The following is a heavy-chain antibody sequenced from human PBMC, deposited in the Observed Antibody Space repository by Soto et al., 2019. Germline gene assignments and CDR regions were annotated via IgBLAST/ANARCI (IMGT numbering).Heavy chain of an antibody. J-gene: IGHJ4*02. Sequence: QVQLVQSGAAVKKPGSSVRVSCKASVGTFSDFTLNWVRQAPGQGLEWMGGIMPVIEAANYAQTFQGRVTITADKFTSTAYMARSGLRSEDTAGYYCEVGEDLEYWGQGTLLTVSS. CDR3: EVGEDLEY. V-gene: IGHV1-69*06. CDR2: IMPVIEAA. D-gene: IGHD3-10*01. CDR1: VGTFSDFT.